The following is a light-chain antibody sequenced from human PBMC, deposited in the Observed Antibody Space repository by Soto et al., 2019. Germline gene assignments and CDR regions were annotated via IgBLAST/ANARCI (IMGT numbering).Light chain of an antibody. Sequence: ETLMTQSPATLSVSPGERATLSCRASQSVNNNLAWYQQKLGQAPRVLIYGASTRATGIPARFTGSGSGTEFILTITSLQSEDSAVYYFQEYKTGPWTFGQGTKVEFK. CDR2: GAS. CDR3: QEYKTGPWT. CDR1: QSVNNN. V-gene: IGKV3-15*01. J-gene: IGKJ1*01.